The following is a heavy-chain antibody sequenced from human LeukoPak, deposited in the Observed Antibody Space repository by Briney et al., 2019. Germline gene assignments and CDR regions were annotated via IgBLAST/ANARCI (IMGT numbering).Heavy chain of an antibody. J-gene: IGHJ1*01. CDR3: AQMAEYARSGYYGYLPH. CDR1: GFTFNSYY. D-gene: IGHD3-22*01. Sequence: GGSLRLSCAASGFTFNSYYMHWVRQAPGEGLVWLARLNGDGRSITYADSAKGRFTISRDNAKNTLYLQINSLRVEDTAVYYCAQMAEYARSGYYGYLPHWGQGTLVSVSS. V-gene: IGHV3-74*01. CDR2: LNGDGRSI.